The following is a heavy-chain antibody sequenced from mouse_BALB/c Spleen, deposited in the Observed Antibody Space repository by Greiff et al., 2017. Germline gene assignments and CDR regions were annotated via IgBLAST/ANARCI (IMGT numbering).Heavy chain of an antibody. Sequence: QVQLKESGAELMKPGASVKISCKATGYTFSSYWIEWVKQRPGHGLEWIGEILPGSGSTNYNEKFKGKATFTADTSSNTAYMQLSSLTSEDSAVYYCARNGYYEVYYFDYWGQGTTLTVSS. CDR3: ARNGYYEVYYFDY. J-gene: IGHJ2*01. V-gene: IGHV1-9*01. D-gene: IGHD2-3*01. CDR2: ILPGSGST. CDR1: GYTFSSYW.